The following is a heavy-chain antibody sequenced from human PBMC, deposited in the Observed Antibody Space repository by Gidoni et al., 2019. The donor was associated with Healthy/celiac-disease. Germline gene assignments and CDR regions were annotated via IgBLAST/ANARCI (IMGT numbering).Heavy chain of an antibody. V-gene: IGHV4-31*03. D-gene: IGHD3-3*01. J-gene: IGHJ6*03. CDR3: ATITRQGSYYYMDV. CDR2: IYYSGRT. Sequence: QVQLQESGPGLVKPSQTLSLTCTVSGGSIRRGGYSWSWIRQHPGKGMEWIGYIYYSGRTYYNPSLKSRVTISVDTSKNQFSLKLSSVTAADTAVYYCATITRQGSYYYMDVWGKGTTVTVSS. CDR1: GGSIRRGGYS.